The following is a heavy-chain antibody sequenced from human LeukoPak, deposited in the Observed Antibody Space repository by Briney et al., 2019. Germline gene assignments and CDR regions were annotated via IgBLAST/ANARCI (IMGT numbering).Heavy chain of an antibody. CDR2: IFYSGST. V-gene: IGHV4-39*01. D-gene: IGHD3-10*01. CDR3: ARHRRYYGSGSYYSDFDS. J-gene: IGHJ4*02. Sequence: TSETLSLTCTVSGGSISSYYWGWIRQPPGKWLEWIGSIFYSGSTYYNPSLKSPVTISADMSKNYFSLRLSSVTAADTATYYCARHRRYYGSGSYYSDFDSWGQGILVTVSS. CDR1: GGSISSYY.